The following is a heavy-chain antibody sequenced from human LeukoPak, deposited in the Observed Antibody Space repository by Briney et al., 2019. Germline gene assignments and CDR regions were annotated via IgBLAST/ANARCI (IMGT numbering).Heavy chain of an antibody. D-gene: IGHD4-23*01. Sequence: GPLRLSCAASGFTLTDHYIEWVRQAPGKGLEWVAVISYDGSNKYYADSVKGRFTISRDNSKNTLYLQMNSLRAEDTAVYYCAKADYGGNFRYLDKDWGQGTLVTVSS. V-gene: IGHV3-30*18. CDR3: AKADYGGNFRYLDKD. CDR2: ISYDGSNK. CDR1: GFTLTDHY. J-gene: IGHJ4*02.